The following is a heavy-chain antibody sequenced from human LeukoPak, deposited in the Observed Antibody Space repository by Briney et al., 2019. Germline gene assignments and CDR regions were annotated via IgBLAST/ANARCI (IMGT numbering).Heavy chain of an antibody. Sequence: SETLSLTCTVSGGSISNYYWSWIRQPAGKGLEWIGRINTSGSTNCNPSLKSRVTMSVDTSKNQFSLNLTSVTAADTAVYYCAREIATSGGNSRAFDYWGQGTLVTVSS. J-gene: IGHJ4*02. V-gene: IGHV4-4*07. CDR1: GGSISNYY. D-gene: IGHD4-23*01. CDR2: INTSGST. CDR3: AREIATSGGNSRAFDY.